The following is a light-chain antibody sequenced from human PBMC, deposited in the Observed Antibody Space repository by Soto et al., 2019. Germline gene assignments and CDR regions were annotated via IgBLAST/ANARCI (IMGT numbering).Light chain of an antibody. CDR1: QSVTTY. J-gene: IGKJ4*01. CDR3: QQRSNWPPIIT. CDR2: DAS. Sequence: TQSPSTLSLSPGERATLSCRASQSVTTYLAWYQQKPGQAPRLLIYDASNRAPGIPARFSGSGSGTDFTLTVSSLEPEDSALYYCQQRSNWPPIITFGGGTKVDIK. V-gene: IGKV3-11*01.